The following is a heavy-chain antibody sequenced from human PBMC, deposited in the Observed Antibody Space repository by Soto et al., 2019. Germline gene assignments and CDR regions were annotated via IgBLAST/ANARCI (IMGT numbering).Heavy chain of an antibody. J-gene: IGHJ4*02. CDR1: GFTFDDYA. CDR3: AKDSNLGELSL. D-gene: IGHD3-16*02. V-gene: IGHV3-9*01. Sequence: GGSLRLSCAASGFTFDDYAMHWVRQAPGKGLEWVSGISWNSGSIGYADSVKGRFTISRDNAKNSLYLQMNSLRAEDTALYYCAKDSNLGELSLWGQGTLVTVSS. CDR2: ISWNSGSI.